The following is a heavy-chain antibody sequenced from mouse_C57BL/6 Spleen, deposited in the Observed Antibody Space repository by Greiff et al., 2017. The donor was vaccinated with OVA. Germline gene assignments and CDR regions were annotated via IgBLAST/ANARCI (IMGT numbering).Heavy chain of an antibody. CDR1: GYTFTSYW. V-gene: IGHV1-72*01. CDR3: ARGGRYYFDY. J-gene: IGHJ2*01. Sequence: QVQLQQPGAELVKPGASVKLSCKASGYTFTSYWMHWVKQRPGRGLAWLGRIDPNSGGTKYNEKFKSKATLTVDKPSSTAYMQLSSLTSEDSAGYDCARGGRYYFDYWGQGTTLTVSS. CDR2: IDPNSGGT.